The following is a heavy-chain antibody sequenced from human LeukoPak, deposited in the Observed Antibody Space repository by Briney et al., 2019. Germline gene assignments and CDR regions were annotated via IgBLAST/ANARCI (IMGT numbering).Heavy chain of an antibody. Sequence: PSETLSLTCTVSGGSISSSSYYWGWIRQPPGKGLEWIGSIYYSGSTYYNPSLKSRVTISVDTSKNQFSLRLSSVTPEDTAVYYCAGGTYSGYDSWGQGTLVTVSS. CDR2: IYYSGST. J-gene: IGHJ5*02. CDR1: GGSISSSSYY. D-gene: IGHD5-12*01. CDR3: AGGTYSGYDS. V-gene: IGHV4-39*07.